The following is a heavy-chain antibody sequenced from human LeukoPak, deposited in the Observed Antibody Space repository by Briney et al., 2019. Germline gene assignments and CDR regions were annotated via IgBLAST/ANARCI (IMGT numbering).Heavy chain of an antibody. D-gene: IGHD5-12*01. CDR1: GFSFSSFW. V-gene: IGHV3-7*01. CDR3: ARDGGVTGYDLLDY. Sequence: GGPLRLSCVASGFSFSSFWMTWVRQAPGKGLEGVANIKQEGSEKNYADSVKRRFIISRDNAKNSVYLQLNSLTAEDTAVYYFARDGGVTGYDLLDYWGQGTLVTVS. CDR2: IKQEGSEK. J-gene: IGHJ4*02.